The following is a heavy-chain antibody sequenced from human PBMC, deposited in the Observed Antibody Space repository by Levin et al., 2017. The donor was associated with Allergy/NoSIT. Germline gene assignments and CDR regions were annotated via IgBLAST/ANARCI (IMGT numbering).Heavy chain of an antibody. CDR1: GFTFSKYW. CDR2: INYNGSEK. CDR3: TRDRGVSD. V-gene: IGHV3-7*01. D-gene: IGHD5-24*01. J-gene: IGHJ4*02. Sequence: GGSLRLSCVASGFTFSKYWMSWVRQAPGKGLEWVGNINYNGSEKYYADSVEGRFTISRDNAKNSVYLQMNSLRVEDTAVYYCTRDRGVSDWGQGTLVAVSS.